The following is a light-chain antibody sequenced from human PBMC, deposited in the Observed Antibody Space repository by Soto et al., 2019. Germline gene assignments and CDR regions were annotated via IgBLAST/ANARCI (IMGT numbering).Light chain of an antibody. Sequence: QLVLTQPPSASGTPGQRVTISCSGSSSNIGSNYVYWYQQLSGTAPKLLMYGSNQRPSGVSDRFSGSKSGTSASLAISGLRSEDEADYYCAAWDDSLSGLVFGGGTKLTVL. CDR1: SSNIGSNY. CDR3: AAWDDSLSGLV. V-gene: IGLV1-47*02. J-gene: IGLJ3*02. CDR2: GSN.